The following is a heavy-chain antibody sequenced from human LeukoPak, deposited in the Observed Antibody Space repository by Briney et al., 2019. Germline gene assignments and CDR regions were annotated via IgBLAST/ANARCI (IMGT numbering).Heavy chain of an antibody. CDR3: VYYDSSGYYYGRLRY. V-gene: IGHV3-23*01. CDR2: ISAGGGST. Sequence: GGSLRLSCAGSAFTFSNHAMSWVRQTPGKGLEWVSGISAGGGSTLYADSVKGRFTISRDNSKNTLYLHMDSLRVEDTAVYFCVYYDSSGYYYGRLRYWGQGTPVTVSS. CDR1: AFTFSNHA. D-gene: IGHD3-22*01. J-gene: IGHJ4*02.